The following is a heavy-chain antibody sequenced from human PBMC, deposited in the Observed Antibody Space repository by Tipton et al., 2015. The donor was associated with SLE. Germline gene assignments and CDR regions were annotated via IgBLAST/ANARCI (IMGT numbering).Heavy chain of an antibody. V-gene: IGHV4-34*01. J-gene: IGHJ6*02. CDR3: ARQRLRLLSPLVA. CDR1: GITFSRYW. D-gene: IGHD3-10*01. Sequence: LRLSCAASGITFSRYWMSWIRQPPGKGLEWIGEINHGGSTNYNPSLKSRVTISVDTSKNQFSLKLTSVTAADTAVYYCARQRLRLLSPLVAWGQVSTVTVS. CDR2: INHGGST.